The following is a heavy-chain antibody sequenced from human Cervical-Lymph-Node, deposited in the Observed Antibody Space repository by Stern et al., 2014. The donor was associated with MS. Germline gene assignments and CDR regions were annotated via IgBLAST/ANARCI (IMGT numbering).Heavy chain of an antibody. J-gene: IGHJ5*02. CDR3: ARGGYCTNGVCYPRGWFDP. V-gene: IGHV3-21*01. CDR2: ISSSSSYI. D-gene: IGHD2-8*01. Sequence: VQLVESGGGLVKPGGSLRLSCAASGFTFSSYSMNWVRQAPGKGLEWVSSISSSSSYIYYADSVKGRFTISRDNAKNSLYLQMNSLRAEDTAVYYCARGGYCTNGVCYPRGWFDPWGQGTLVTVSS. CDR1: GFTFSSYS.